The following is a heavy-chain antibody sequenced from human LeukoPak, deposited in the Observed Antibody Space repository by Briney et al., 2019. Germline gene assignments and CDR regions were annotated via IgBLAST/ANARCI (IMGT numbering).Heavy chain of an antibody. CDR2: ISYDGSNK. Sequence: GRSLRLSCAASGFTFSSYAMHWVRQAPGKGLEWVAVISYDGSNKYYADSVKGRFTISRDNSKNTLYLQMNSLRAEDTAVYYCARDRSRRAGGAFDIWGQGTMVTVSS. J-gene: IGHJ3*02. V-gene: IGHV3-30*04. CDR3: ARDRSRRAGGAFDI. D-gene: IGHD1-26*01. CDR1: GFTFSSYA.